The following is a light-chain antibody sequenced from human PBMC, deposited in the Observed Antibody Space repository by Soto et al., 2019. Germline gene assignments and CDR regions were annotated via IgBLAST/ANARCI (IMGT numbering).Light chain of an antibody. CDR2: DAS. Sequence: ESGLTHSPGTLSVSPGETVTLSCRASQSISANYLAWYQQKPGQAPRLLIYDASSRATGTPDRFSGGGSGTDFTLTIRRLQPEDFAVYYCQQYSSTRQVTFGGGTKVDI. CDR3: QQYSSTRQVT. V-gene: IGKV3-20*01. CDR1: QSISANY. J-gene: IGKJ4*01.